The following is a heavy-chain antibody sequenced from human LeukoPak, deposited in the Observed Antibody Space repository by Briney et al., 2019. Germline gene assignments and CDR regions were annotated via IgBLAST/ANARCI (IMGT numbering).Heavy chain of an antibody. Sequence: GGSLRLSCAASGFTFSSYWMHWVRQAPGKGLVWVSRINSDGSSTSYADSVKGRFTISRDNAKNTLYLQMNSLRAEDTAVYYCARKGLRFDAFDIWGQGTMVTVSS. V-gene: IGHV3-74*01. CDR2: INSDGSST. CDR3: ARKGLRFDAFDI. CDR1: GFTFSSYW. D-gene: IGHD3-10*01. J-gene: IGHJ3*02.